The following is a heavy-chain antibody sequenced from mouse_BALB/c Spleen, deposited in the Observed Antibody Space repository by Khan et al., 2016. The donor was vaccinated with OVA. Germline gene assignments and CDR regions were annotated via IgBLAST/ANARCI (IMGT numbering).Heavy chain of an antibody. CDR2: MWSDGST. V-gene: IGHV2-6-1*01. J-gene: IGHJ4*01. CDR3: ARQPYYHYYIRDH. CDR1: GFSLTNYG. D-gene: IGHD2-10*01. Sequence: VQLQESGPGLVAPSQSLSITCTISGFSLTNYGVHWVRQPPGKGLEWLVVMWSDGSTTYNSALKSRLSVSKDNSKSQVFLKMNSLQTDDTAMYYCARQPYYHYYIRDHWGQGTSVTVAS.